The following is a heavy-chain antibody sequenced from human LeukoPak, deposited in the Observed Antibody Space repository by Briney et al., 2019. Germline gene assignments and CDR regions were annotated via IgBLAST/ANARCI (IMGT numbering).Heavy chain of an antibody. J-gene: IGHJ4*02. CDR3: ARSLSSGNIVDY. CDR1: GFTLSSYA. V-gene: IGHV3-23*01. CDR2: ISGSGGST. D-gene: IGHD6-19*01. Sequence: GGSLRLSCVPSGFTLSSYAMSWVRHAPGGGRGWVSAISGSGGSTYHADSVKGRFTISRDNSKNTLYLQMNSLRADDTAVYYCARSLSSGNIVDYWGQGTLVTVSS.